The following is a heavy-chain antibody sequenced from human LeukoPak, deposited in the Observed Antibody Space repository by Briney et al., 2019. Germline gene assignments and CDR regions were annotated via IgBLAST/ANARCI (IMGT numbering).Heavy chain of an antibody. J-gene: IGHJ4*02. CDR3: AKSGYNRFDY. CDR1: GFTFSDYS. D-gene: IGHD5-24*01. Sequence: GGSLRLSCAASGFTFSDYSMNWVRQAPGKGLEWVSYISSSGDNIHYADSVKGRFTISRDNSKNTLYLQMNSLRADDTAVYYCAKSGYNRFDYWGQGTLVTVSS. CDR2: ISSSGDNI. V-gene: IGHV3-48*01.